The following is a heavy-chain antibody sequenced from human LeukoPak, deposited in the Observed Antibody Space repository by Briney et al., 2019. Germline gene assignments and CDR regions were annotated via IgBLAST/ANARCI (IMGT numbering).Heavy chain of an antibody. CDR3: ARDRADYDFWSGYHDY. V-gene: IGHV1-18*01. Sequence: ASVKVSCKASGGTFSSYAISWVRQAPGQGLEWMGWISAYKGTTNYAQKLKGRVTMTTDTSTSTAYMELRSLRSDDTAVYYCARDRADYDFWSGYHDYWGQGTLVTVSS. CDR2: ISAYKGTT. J-gene: IGHJ4*02. CDR1: GGTFSSYA. D-gene: IGHD3-3*01.